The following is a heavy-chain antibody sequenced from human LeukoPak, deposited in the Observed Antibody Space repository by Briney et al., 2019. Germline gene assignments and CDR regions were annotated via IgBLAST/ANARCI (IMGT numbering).Heavy chain of an antibody. CDR1: GFTFSTYW. CDR2: IISVGTST. CDR3: AKSASNALDI. J-gene: IGHJ3*02. V-gene: IGHV3-74*01. Sequence: PGGSLRLSCAASGFTFSTYWMAWVRQTPEKGLVWVSCIISVGTSTVYADSVKGRFTISRDNAKNTMYLQMNSLRAEDTAVYYCAKSASNALDIWGQGTMVTVSS.